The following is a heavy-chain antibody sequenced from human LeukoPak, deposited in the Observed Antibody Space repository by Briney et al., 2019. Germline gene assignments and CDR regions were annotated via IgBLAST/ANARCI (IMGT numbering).Heavy chain of an antibody. CDR3: ARALIGYYFDY. Sequence: PGGSLRLSCAASGFTFSSYSMNWVRQAPGKGLEWVSSISSSSSYIHYADSVKGRFTISRDNSKNSLYRQMNSLRAEDTAVYYCARALIGYYFDYWGQGTLVTVSS. CDR2: ISSSSSYI. V-gene: IGHV3-21*06. CDR1: GFTFSSYS. D-gene: IGHD2-8*01. J-gene: IGHJ4*02.